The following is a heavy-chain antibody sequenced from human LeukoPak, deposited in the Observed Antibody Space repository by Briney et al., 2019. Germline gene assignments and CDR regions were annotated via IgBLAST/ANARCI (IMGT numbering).Heavy chain of an antibody. Sequence: PGGSLRLSCAASGFTFDDYAMHWVRQAPGKGLEWVSGISWNSGSIGYADSVKGRITISRDNAKNSLYLQMNSLRAEDTALYYCAKGPKNYDILTGANWFDPWGQGTLVTVSS. V-gene: IGHV3-9*01. J-gene: IGHJ5*02. CDR1: GFTFDDYA. CDR2: ISWNSGSI. D-gene: IGHD3-9*01. CDR3: AKGPKNYDILTGANWFDP.